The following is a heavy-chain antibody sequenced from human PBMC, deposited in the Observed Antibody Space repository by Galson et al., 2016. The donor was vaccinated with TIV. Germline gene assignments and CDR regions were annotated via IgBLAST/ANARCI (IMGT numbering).Heavy chain of an antibody. Sequence: SLRPSCAASGFTFSGYWMHWVRQTPGKGLEWVANIKQDGSEKYYVDSVKGRFTISRDNAKSSLFLQMNSLRAEDTAVYYCARRYFDLWGRGTLVTVSS. V-gene: IGHV3-7*01. CDR2: IKQDGSEK. J-gene: IGHJ2*01. CDR1: GFTFSGYW. CDR3: ARRYFDL.